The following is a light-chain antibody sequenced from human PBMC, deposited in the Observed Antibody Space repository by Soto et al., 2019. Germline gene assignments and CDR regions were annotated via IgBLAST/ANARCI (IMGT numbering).Light chain of an antibody. CDR1: SSNIGAGYD. V-gene: IGLV1-40*01. CDR3: QSYDSSLSVV. CDR2: GNS. J-gene: IGLJ2*01. Sequence: QSVLTQPPSVSGAPGQRVTISCTGSSSNIGAGYDVHWYQQLPGTAPKLLIYGNSNRPSGVPDRFSGSNSGTSASLAITGLHAEYEADYYCQSYDSSLSVVFGGGTQLTVL.